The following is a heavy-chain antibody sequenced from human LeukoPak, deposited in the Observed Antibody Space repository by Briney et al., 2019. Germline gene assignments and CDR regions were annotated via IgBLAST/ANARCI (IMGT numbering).Heavy chain of an antibody. Sequence: GGSLRLSCAASGFTFSSYAMSWVRQAPGKGLEWVSAISGSGGSTHYSDSVEGRFTISRDNSKNTLYLQMNSLRAEDTAVYYCARRAGAYSHPYDYWGQGTLVTVSS. CDR1: GFTFSSYA. D-gene: IGHD4/OR15-4a*01. V-gene: IGHV3-23*01. CDR2: ISGSGGST. J-gene: IGHJ4*02. CDR3: ARRAGAYSHPYDY.